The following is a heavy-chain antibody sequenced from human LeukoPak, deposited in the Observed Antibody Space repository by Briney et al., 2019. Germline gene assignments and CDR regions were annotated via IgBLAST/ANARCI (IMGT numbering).Heavy chain of an antibody. CDR3: ARARDFWSGYTNHYYYMDV. Sequence: ASVKVSCKASGYTFTSYDINWVRQATGQGLEWTGWMNPNSGNTGYAQKFQGRVTITRNTSISTAYMELSSLRSEDTAVYYCARARDFWSGYTNHYYYMDVWGKGTTVTVSS. V-gene: IGHV1-8*03. CDR2: MNPNSGNT. J-gene: IGHJ6*03. D-gene: IGHD3-3*01. CDR1: GYTFTSYD.